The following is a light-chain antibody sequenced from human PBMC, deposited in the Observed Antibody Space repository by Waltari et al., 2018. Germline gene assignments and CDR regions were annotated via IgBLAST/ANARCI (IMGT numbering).Light chain of an antibody. Sequence: DIQMTQSPSSLSASVGDRVTITCRSSQSITNYLNWYQQKPRKAPKLLIAGASSLQSGVPSRFSGSGSGTDFTLTISSLQPEDFATDYCQQTYVTPLTFGQGTKVDIK. CDR1: QSITNY. CDR3: QQTYVTPLT. CDR2: GAS. V-gene: IGKV1-39*01. J-gene: IGKJ1*01.